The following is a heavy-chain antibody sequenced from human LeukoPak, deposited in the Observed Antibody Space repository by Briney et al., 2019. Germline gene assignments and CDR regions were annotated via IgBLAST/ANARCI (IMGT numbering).Heavy chain of an antibody. CDR3: ARGVPYDFWSGETRDYFDY. V-gene: IGHV3-21*01. D-gene: IGHD3-3*01. J-gene: IGHJ4*02. CDR1: GFTFSSYS. Sequence: GWSLRLFCAASGFTFSSYSMNWVGQAPGKGLEWVSSISSSSSYIYYADSAKGRFTISRDNAKNSLYLQMNSLRAEDTAVYYCARGVPYDFWSGETRDYFDYWGQGTLVTVSS. CDR2: ISSSSSYI.